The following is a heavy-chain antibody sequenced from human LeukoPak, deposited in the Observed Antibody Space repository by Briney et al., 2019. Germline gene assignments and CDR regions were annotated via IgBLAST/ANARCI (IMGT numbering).Heavy chain of an antibody. J-gene: IGHJ3*02. CDR3: ARTAGWELLSAFDI. CDR1: GGTFSSYA. V-gene: IGHV1-69*13. D-gene: IGHD1-26*01. CDR2: IIPIFGTA. Sequence: ASVKVSCKASGGTFSSYAISWVRQAPGQGLEWMGGIIPIFGTANYAQKFQGRVTITADESTSTAYMELSSLRSEDTAVYYYARTAGWELLSAFDIWGQGTMVTVSS.